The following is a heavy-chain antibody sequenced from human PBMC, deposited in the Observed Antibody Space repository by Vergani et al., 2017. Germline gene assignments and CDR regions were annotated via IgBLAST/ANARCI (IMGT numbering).Heavy chain of an antibody. V-gene: IGHV3-21*01. CDR2: ISSSSSYI. D-gene: IGHD3-10*01. J-gene: IGHJ3*02. CDR3: ARVGYYGSGIFADAFDI. CDR1: GFTFSSYS. Sequence: EVQLVESGGGLVKPGGSLRLSCAASGFTFSSYSMNWVRQAPGKGLEWVSSISSSSSYIYYADSVKGRFTISRDNAKNSLYLQMNSLRAEDTAVYYCARVGYYGSGIFADAFDIWGQGTMVTVSS.